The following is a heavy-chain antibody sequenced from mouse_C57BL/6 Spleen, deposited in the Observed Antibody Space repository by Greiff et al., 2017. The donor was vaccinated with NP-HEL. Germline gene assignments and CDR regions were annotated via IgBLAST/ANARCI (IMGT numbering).Heavy chain of an antibody. CDR2: IRNKANNHAT. V-gene: IGHV6-6*01. CDR3: TPSYYYGSSGFAY. Sequence: EVQLQQSGGGLVQPGGSMKLSCAASGFTFSDAWMDWVRQSPEKGLEWVAEIRNKANNHATYYAESVKGRFTISRDDSKSSVYLQMNSLRAEDTGIYYCTPSYYYGSSGFAYWGQGTLVTVSA. CDR1: GFTFSDAW. D-gene: IGHD1-1*01. J-gene: IGHJ3*01.